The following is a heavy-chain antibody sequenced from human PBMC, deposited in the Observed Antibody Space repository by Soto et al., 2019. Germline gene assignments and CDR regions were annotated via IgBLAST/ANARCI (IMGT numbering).Heavy chain of an antibody. CDR1: GFTFSSYA. V-gene: IGHV3-30-3*01. D-gene: IGHD3-3*01. J-gene: IGHJ6*02. CDR2: ISYDGSNK. CDR3: ARDYGFWSGYYPGRGGMDV. Sequence: GGSLRLSCAASGFTFSSYAMHWVRQAPGKGLEWVAVISYDGSNKYNADSVKGRFTISRDNSKNTLYLQMNSLRAEDTAVYYCARDYGFWSGYYPGRGGMDVWGQGTTVTVSS.